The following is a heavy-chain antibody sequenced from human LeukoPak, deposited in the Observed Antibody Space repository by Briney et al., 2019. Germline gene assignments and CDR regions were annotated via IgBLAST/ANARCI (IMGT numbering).Heavy chain of an antibody. Sequence: PGGSLRLSCAASGFTFSSYAMSWVRQAPGKGLEWVSAISGSGGSTYYADSVKGRFTISRDNSKNTLYLQMNSLRAEDTAVYYCAKAVGSYSRPYYMDVWGKGTTVTVSS. CDR3: AKAVGSYSRPYYMDV. V-gene: IGHV3-23*01. CDR2: ISGSGGST. J-gene: IGHJ6*03. CDR1: GFTFSSYA. D-gene: IGHD3-22*01.